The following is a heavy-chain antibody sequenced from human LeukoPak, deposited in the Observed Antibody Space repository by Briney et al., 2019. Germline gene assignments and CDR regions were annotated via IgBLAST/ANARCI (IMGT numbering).Heavy chain of an antibody. J-gene: IGHJ5*02. D-gene: IGHD2-15*01. CDR1: GYSISSGYY. CDR3: ARANYIYCSGGSCYWFDP. CDR2: IYHSGST. Sequence: SETLSLTCTVSGYSISSGYYWGWIRQPPGKGLEWIGSIYHSGSTYYNPSLKSRVTISVDTSKNQFSLKLSSVTVADTAVYYCARANYIYCSGGSCYWFDPWGQGTLVTVSS. V-gene: IGHV4-38-2*02.